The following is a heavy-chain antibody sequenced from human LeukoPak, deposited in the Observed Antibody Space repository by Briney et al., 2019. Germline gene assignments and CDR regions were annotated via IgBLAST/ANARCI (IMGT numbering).Heavy chain of an antibody. CDR2: TRNKANSYTT. CDR3: ARQRGGRYYDY. J-gene: IGHJ4*02. Sequence: GGSLRLSCAASGFTFSDHYMDWVRQAPGKGLEWVDRTRNKANSYTTEYAASVKGRFTISRDDSKNSLYLQMNSLKSDDTAVYYCARQRGGRYYDYGGQGTLVTVSS. CDR1: GFTFSDHY. D-gene: IGHD1-26*01. V-gene: IGHV3-72*01.